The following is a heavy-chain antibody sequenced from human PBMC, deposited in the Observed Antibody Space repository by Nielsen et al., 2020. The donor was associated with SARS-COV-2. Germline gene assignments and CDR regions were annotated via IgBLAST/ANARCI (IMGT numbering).Heavy chain of an antibody. D-gene: IGHD2-15*01. CDR2: INPNSGGT. Sequence: ASVKVSCKASGYTFTGYYMHWVRQAPGQGLEWMGWINPNSGGTNYAQKFQGRVTMTRNTSISTAYMELSSLRSEDTAVYYCARDVLGHDYWGQGTLVTVSS. V-gene: IGHV1-2*02. J-gene: IGHJ4*02. CDR1: GYTFTGYY. CDR3: ARDVLGHDY.